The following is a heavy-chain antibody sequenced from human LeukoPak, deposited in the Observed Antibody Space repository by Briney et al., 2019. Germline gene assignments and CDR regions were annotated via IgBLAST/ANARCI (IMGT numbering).Heavy chain of an antibody. D-gene: IGHD3-3*01. CDR3: VKEGEWLSLDY. Sequence: PGGSLRLSCSASGYSFSSYGMHWVRQAPGKGLEWVAFLPFDERDKFYADSVKGRLSISRDTSKNTLFLKLNNLRPEDTGVYYCVKEGEWLSLDYWSRGTLVTVSS. V-gene: IGHV3-30*02. J-gene: IGHJ4*02. CDR1: GYSFSSYG. CDR2: LPFDERDK.